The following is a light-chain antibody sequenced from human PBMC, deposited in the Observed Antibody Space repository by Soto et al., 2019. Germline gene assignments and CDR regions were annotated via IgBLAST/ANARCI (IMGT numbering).Light chain of an antibody. CDR1: QTVGNN. Sequence: EVVLTQSPATLSVSPGERATLSCRTSQTVGNNLAWYQQKPGQAPRLLMYGAFIRAPGLPARFRGTGSGTEFTLTISGLLSADVSLYYCQQYDKWPYTFGQGTKLETK. V-gene: IGKV3-15*01. J-gene: IGKJ2*01. CDR3: QQYDKWPYT. CDR2: GAF.